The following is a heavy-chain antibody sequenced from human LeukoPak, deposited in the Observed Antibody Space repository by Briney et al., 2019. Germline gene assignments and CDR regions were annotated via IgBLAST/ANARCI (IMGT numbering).Heavy chain of an antibody. CDR2: IRVHRCNT. V-gene: IGHV1-18*01. Sequence: AAVRVCFKAAVYTFINYGIYWVREARGQGLEWMGWIRVHRCNTRYVLNVQGRVTMTIDTTTSTAYMDLRSLKSENTAIYFCARSELATITSGPFEYWVQGTLVAVSS. D-gene: IGHD5-12*01. CDR1: VYTFINYG. CDR3: ARSELATITSGPFEY. J-gene: IGHJ4*02.